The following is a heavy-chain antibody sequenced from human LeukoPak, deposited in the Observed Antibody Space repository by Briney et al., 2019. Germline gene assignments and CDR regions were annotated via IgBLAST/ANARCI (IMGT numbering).Heavy chain of an antibody. D-gene: IGHD2-2*01. J-gene: IGHJ4*02. CDR3: ARGGLDFYCSSTSCYFDY. CDR2: VFYSGST. V-gene: IGHV4-59*12. CDR1: GGSISGYY. Sequence: SETLSLTCTVSGGSISGYYWSWIRQPPGKGLEWIGHVFYSGSTKYNPSVKSRVTISVDTSKNQFSLKLSSVTAADTAVYYCARGGLDFYCSSTSCYFDYWGQGTLVTVSS.